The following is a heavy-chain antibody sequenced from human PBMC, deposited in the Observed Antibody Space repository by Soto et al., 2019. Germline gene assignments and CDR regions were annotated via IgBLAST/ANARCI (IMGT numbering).Heavy chain of an antibody. CDR3: ARELFVEDYYYMAV. CDR1: GFTFSSYG. Sequence: PGGSLRLSCAASGFTFSSYGMHWVRQAPGKGLEWVAVIWYDGSNKYYADSVKGRFTISRDNSKNTLYLQMNSLRAEDTAVYYCARELFVEDYYYMAVWGKGTTVTVSS. J-gene: IGHJ6*03. D-gene: IGHD1-1*01. CDR2: IWYDGSNK. V-gene: IGHV3-33*01.